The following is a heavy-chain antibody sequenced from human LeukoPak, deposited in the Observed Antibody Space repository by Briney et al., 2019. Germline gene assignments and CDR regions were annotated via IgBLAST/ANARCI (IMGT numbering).Heavy chain of an antibody. CDR1: GFTFSDYY. Sequence: GGSLRLSCAASGFTFSDYYMSWIRQAPGKGLERVSYISSSSSYTNYADSVKGRFTISRDNAKNSLYLQMNSLRAEDTAVYYCARGGGLILRYFDWLFAYYFDYWGQGTLVTVSS. J-gene: IGHJ4*02. D-gene: IGHD3-9*01. CDR2: ISSSSSYT. CDR3: ARGGGLILRYFDWLFAYYFDY. V-gene: IGHV3-11*06.